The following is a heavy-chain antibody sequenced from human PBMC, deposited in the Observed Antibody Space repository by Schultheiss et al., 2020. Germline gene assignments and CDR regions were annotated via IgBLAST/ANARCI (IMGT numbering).Heavy chain of an antibody. CDR2: MNPNSGNT. Sequence: ASVKVSCKASGGTFSSYAISWVRQATGQGLEWMGWMNPNSGNTGYAQKFQGRVTMTRNTSISTAYMELSSLRSEDTAVYYCARGLGRWLQLLLGYWGQGTLVTVSS. CDR3: ARGLGRWLQLLLGY. V-gene: IGHV1-8*02. CDR1: GGTFSSYA. D-gene: IGHD5-24*01. J-gene: IGHJ4*02.